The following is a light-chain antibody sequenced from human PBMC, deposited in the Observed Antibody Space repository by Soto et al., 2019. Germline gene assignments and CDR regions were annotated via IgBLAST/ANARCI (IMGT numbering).Light chain of an antibody. CDR3: QSYDSSLSLYVV. Sequence: HSVLTQAPSVSGAPGQRVTISCTGSSSNIGAGYDVHWYQQLPGTAPKLLIYGNSNRPSGVPDRFSGSKSGTSASLAITGLQAEDEADYYCQSYDSSLSLYVVFGGGTKLIVL. J-gene: IGLJ2*01. CDR1: SSNIGAGYD. V-gene: IGLV1-40*01. CDR2: GNS.